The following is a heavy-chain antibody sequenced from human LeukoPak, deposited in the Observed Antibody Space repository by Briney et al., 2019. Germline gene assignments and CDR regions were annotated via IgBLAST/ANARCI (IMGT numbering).Heavy chain of an antibody. CDR2: INPNSGGT. V-gene: IGHV1-2*02. CDR1: GYIFTGYY. CDR3: ARVRGWQQQLELDY. J-gene: IGHJ4*02. Sequence: ASVKVSCKASGYIFTGYYMHWVRQAPGQGLEWMGWINPNSGGTNYAQKFQGRVTMTRDTSISTAYMELSSLRSEDTAVYYCARVRGWQQQLELDYWGQGTLVTVSS. D-gene: IGHD6-13*01.